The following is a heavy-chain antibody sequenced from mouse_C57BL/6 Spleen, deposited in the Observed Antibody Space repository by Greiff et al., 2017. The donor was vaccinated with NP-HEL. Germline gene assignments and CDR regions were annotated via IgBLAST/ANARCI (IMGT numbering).Heavy chain of an antibody. CDR2: ISYSGST. D-gene: IGHD1-1*01. V-gene: IGHV3-1*01. Sequence: VQLQQSGPGMVKPSQSLSLTCTVTGYSITSGYDWHWIRHFPGNKLEWMGYISYSGSTNYNPSLKSRISITHDTSKNHFFLKLNSVTTEDTATYYCARSSSYWYFDVWGTGTTVTVSS. CDR3: ARSSSYWYFDV. CDR1: GYSITSGYD. J-gene: IGHJ1*03.